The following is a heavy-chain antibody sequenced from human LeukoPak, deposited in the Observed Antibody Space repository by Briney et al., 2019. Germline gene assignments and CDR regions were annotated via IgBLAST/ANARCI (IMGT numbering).Heavy chain of an antibody. D-gene: IGHD3-9*01. CDR3: ARDLGSYDILTGSDAFDI. CDR2: IKQDGSEK. J-gene: IGHJ3*02. CDR1: GFTFSSYW. V-gene: IGHV3-7*01. Sequence: GGSLRLSCAASGFTFSSYWMSWVRQAPGKGLEWVANIKQDGSEKYYVDSVKGRFTISRDNAKNPLYLQMNSLRAEDTAVYYCARDLGSYDILTGSDAFDIWGQGTMVTVSS.